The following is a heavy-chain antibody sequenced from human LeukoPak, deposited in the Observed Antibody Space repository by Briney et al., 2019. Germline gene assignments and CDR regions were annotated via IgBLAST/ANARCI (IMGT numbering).Heavy chain of an antibody. CDR2: INHSGST. Sequence: SETLSLTCAVYGGSFSGYYWSWIRQPPGKGLEWIGEINHSGSTNYNPSLKSRVTISVDTSKNQYSLKLSSVTAADTAVYYCAPGEGSFDPWGQGTLVTVSS. J-gene: IGHJ5*02. V-gene: IGHV4-34*01. D-gene: IGHD3-16*01. CDR3: APGEGSFDP. CDR1: GGSFSGYY.